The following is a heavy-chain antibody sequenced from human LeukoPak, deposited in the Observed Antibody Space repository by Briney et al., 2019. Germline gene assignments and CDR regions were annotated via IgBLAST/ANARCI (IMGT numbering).Heavy chain of an antibody. V-gene: IGHV4-30-4*01. CDR1: GGSISSGDYY. CDR3: ARVSRPARYYYGSGSYPDY. Sequence: SETLSLTCTVSGGSISSGDYYWSWIRQPPGKGLEWIGYIYYSGSTYYNPSLKSRVTISVDTSKNQFSLKLSSVTAADTAVYYCARVSRPARYYYGSGSYPDYWGQGTLVTVSS. J-gene: IGHJ4*02. D-gene: IGHD3-10*01. CDR2: IYYSGST.